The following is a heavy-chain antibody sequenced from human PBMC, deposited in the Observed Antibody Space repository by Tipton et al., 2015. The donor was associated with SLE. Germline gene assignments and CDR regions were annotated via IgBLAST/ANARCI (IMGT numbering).Heavy chain of an antibody. Sequence: TLSLTCTVSGDSISSGDSYWTWIRQPAGKGLEWIGRIYSRGNTHYNPSLKSRVSISSDTSKNLVSLKVTSATAADTAVYFCARHSDWRGQNGFDFWGQGTMVTVSP. D-gene: IGHD3-3*01. J-gene: IGHJ3*01. V-gene: IGHV4-61*02. CDR2: IYSRGNT. CDR3: ARHSDWRGQNGFDF. CDR1: GDSISSGDSY.